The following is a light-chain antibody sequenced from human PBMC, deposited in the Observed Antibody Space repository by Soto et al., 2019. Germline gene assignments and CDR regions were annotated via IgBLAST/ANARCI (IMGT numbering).Light chain of an antibody. V-gene: IGKV3-20*01. CDR2: GAS. J-gene: IGKJ3*01. CDR1: QSLAGRY. CDR3: QQGYT. Sequence: EIVLSQSPGTLSLSPGERATLSCRPSQSLAGRYLAWYQQKPGQAPRLLIYGASSRATDIPDRFSGSGSGTDFTLTISRLEPEDYAVYCCQQGYTFGPGTKVDIK.